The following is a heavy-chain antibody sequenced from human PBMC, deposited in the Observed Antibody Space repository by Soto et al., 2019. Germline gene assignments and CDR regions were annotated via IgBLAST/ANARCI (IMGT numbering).Heavy chain of an antibody. CDR3: AHSSFGVSGSYSPGPFDY. CDR2: IYWNDDK. Sequence: GSGPTLVNPTQTLTLTCTFSGFSLSTSGVGVGWIRQPPGKALEWLALIYWNDDKRYSPSLKSRLTITKDTSKNQVVLTMTNMDPVDTATYYCAHSSFGVSGSYSPGPFDYWGQGTLVTVSS. CDR1: GFSLSTSGVG. D-gene: IGHD1-26*01. V-gene: IGHV2-5*01. J-gene: IGHJ4*02.